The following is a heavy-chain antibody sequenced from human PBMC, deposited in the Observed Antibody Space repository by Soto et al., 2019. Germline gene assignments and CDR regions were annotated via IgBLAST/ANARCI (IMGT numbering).Heavy chain of an antibody. CDR1: GLTFSSYA. Sequence: EVQLLESGGGLVQPGGSLRLSCAASGLTFSSYAMSWVRQAPGKGLEWVSAISGSGGSTYYADSVKGRFTISRDNSKNTLYLQMNSLRAEDTAVYYCAKNSGYYDSSGYLDWGQGTLVTVSS. CDR3: AKNSGYYDSSGYLD. D-gene: IGHD3-22*01. J-gene: IGHJ4*02. CDR2: ISGSGGST. V-gene: IGHV3-23*01.